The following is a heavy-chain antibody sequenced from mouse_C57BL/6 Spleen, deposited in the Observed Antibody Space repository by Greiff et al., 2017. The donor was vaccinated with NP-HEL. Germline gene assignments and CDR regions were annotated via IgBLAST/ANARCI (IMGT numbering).Heavy chain of an antibody. CDR2: INPGSGGT. V-gene: IGHV1-54*01. CDR1: GYAFTNYL. CDR3: ANYYDYDGGYFDV. D-gene: IGHD2-4*01. Sequence: VQLQQSGAELVRPGTSVKVSCKASGYAFTNYLIEWVKQRPGQGLEWVGVINPGSGGTNYNEKFKGKATLTADKSSSTAYMQLSSLTSEDSAVYFCANYYDYDGGYFDVWGTGTTVTVSS. J-gene: IGHJ1*03.